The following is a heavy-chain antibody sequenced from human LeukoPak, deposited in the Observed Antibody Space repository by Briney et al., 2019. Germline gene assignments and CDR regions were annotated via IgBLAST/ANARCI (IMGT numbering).Heavy chain of an antibody. V-gene: IGHV1-69*04. D-gene: IGHD3-22*01. CDR1: GGTFSSYA. J-gene: IGHJ5*02. Sequence: SVKVSCKASGGTFSSYAISWVRQAPGQGLEWMGRIFPILGIANYAQKFQGRVTITADKSTSTAYMELSSLRVEDPAVYYCAREYYDSSGYYLSWFDPWGQGTLVTVSS. CDR2: IFPILGIA. CDR3: AREYYDSSGYYLSWFDP.